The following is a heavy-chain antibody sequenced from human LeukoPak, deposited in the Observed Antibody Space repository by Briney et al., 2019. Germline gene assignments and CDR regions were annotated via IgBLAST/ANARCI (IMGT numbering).Heavy chain of an antibody. CDR2: IRYDGSNK. D-gene: IGHD2-2*01. V-gene: IGHV3-30*02. CDR3: AKDYCSCTSCYFDP. Sequence: GGSLRLSCAASGFTFSSYGMHWVRQAPGKGLEWVAFIRYDGSNKYYADSVKGRFTISRDNSKNTLYLQMNSLRAEDTAVYYCAKDYCSCTSCYFDPWGQGTLVTVSS. CDR1: GFTFSSYG. J-gene: IGHJ5*02.